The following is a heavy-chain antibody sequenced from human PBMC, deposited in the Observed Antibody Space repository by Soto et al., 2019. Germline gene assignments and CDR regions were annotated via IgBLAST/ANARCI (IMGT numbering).Heavy chain of an antibody. D-gene: IGHD2-15*01. V-gene: IGHV4-61*01. CDR3: AIDYWVTGLRFDY. J-gene: IGHJ4*02. Sequence: VQLQESGPGLVKPSETLSLTCTVSGGSVNSGSYYWTWIRQAPGKGLEWVGYVYYSGTTKYNPSLKSRITMSVDTSKNQFSLRLNSVTAADTAVYYCAIDYWVTGLRFDYWGQGILVAVSS. CDR1: GGSVNSGSYY. CDR2: VYYSGTT.